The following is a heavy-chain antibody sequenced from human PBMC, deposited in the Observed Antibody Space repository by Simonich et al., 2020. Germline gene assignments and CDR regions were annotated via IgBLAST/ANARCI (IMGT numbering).Heavy chain of an antibody. V-gene: IGHV1-2*06. J-gene: IGHJ4*02. D-gene: IGHD3-10*01. CDR3: ARVWVRGVIINDY. Sequence: QVQLVQSGAEVKKPGASVKVSCKASGYTFTGYYMHWVRQAPGQGLEWMGRINPNSGGTNYAQKFQGRVTMTRDTSISTAYMELSTLRSDDTAVYYCARVWVRGVIINDYWGQGTLVTVSS. CDR1: GYTFTGYY. CDR2: INPNSGGT.